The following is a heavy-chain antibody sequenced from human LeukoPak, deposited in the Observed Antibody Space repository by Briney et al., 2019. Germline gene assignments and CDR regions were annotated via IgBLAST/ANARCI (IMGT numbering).Heavy chain of an antibody. CDR1: GGTFSSYA. CDR3: ARERADPTIFGVVIIGHGAFDI. D-gene: IGHD3-3*01. Sequence: ASVKVTCKASGGTFSSYAISWVRQAPGQGLEWMGGIIPIFGTANYAQKFQGRVTITTDESTSTAYMELSSLRSEDTAVYYCARERADPTIFGVVIIGHGAFDIWGQGTMVTVSS. V-gene: IGHV1-69*05. CDR2: IIPIFGTA. J-gene: IGHJ3*02.